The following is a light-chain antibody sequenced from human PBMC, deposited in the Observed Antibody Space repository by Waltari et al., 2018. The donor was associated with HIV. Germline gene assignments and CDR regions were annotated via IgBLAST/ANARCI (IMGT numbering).Light chain of an antibody. V-gene: IGLV2-14*01. J-gene: IGLJ3*02. CDR1: SSDIGYYNY. Sequence: QFALTQPASVSGSPGQSITISCSGTSSDIGYYNYVSWYQQNPGKAPKLMIYEVSIRPPGISRRFSGSKSGNTASLTISALPAEDEADYYCSSVANSVTLSVLFGGGTKLTVL. CDR3: SSVANSVTLSVL. CDR2: EVS.